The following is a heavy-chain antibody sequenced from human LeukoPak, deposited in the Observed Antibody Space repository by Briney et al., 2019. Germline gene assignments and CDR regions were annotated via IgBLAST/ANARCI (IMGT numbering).Heavy chain of an antibody. D-gene: IGHD6-19*01. CDR2: IWFDGSNK. CDR3: ASSAGALIDC. Sequence: GGSLRLSCAASGFTFSNYDMHWVRQAPGKGLEWVAVIWFDGSNKFYADSVKGRFTISRDDSKNTLYLQMNSLRAEDTAVYYCASSAGALIDCWGQGTLVIVSS. V-gene: IGHV3-33*01. CDR1: GFTFSNYD. J-gene: IGHJ4*02.